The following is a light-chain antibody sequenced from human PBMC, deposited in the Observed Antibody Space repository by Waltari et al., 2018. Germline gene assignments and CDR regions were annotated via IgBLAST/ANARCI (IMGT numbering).Light chain of an antibody. J-gene: IGLJ1*01. Sequence: WYQHHPVKALRLIIYDAVKRPSGVSNRFSGSISGYTASLTISGLQAEDEADYYCCSYTSSDTYVFGSGTTVTVL. CDR2: DAV. CDR3: CSYTSSDTYV. V-gene: IGLV2-14*02.